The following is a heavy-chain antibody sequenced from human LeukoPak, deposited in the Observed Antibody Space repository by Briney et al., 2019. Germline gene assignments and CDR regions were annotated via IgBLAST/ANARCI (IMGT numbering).Heavy chain of an antibody. V-gene: IGHV4-59*01. J-gene: IGHJ5*02. Sequence: SETLSLTCTVSGGSISSYYWSWIRQPPGKGLEWIGYIYYSGSTNYNPSLKSRVTISVDTSKNQFSLKLSSVTAADTAVYYCARGLRLWFGELLSFWFDPWGQGTLVTVSS. D-gene: IGHD3-10*01. CDR3: ARGLRLWFGELLSFWFDP. CDR1: GGSISSYY. CDR2: IYYSGST.